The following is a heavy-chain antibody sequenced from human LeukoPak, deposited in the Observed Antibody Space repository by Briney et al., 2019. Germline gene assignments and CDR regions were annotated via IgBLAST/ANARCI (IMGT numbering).Heavy chain of an antibody. J-gene: IGHJ6*02. Sequence: GGSLRLSCAASGFTFSSYWMHWVRQAPGKGLVWVSRINSDGSSTSYADSVKGRFTISRDNAKNTLYLQMNSLRAEDTAVYYCARGQITMVRGVIPSYYYGMDVWGQGTTVTVSS. V-gene: IGHV3-74*01. D-gene: IGHD3-10*01. CDR2: INSDGSST. CDR1: GFTFSSYW. CDR3: ARGQITMVRGVIPSYYYGMDV.